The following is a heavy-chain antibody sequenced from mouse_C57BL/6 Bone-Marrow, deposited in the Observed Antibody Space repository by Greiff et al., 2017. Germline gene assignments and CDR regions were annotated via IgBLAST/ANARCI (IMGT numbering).Heavy chain of an antibody. CDR1: GFNIKDDY. Sequence: VQLQQSGAELVRPGASVKLSCTASGFNIKDDYMHWVKQRPEQGLEWIGWIDPENGDTEYASKFQGKATITADTSSNTAYLQLSSLTSEDTAVYYCTAHRQLRYYFDYWGQGTTLTVSS. V-gene: IGHV14-4*01. D-gene: IGHD3-2*02. CDR2: IDPENGDT. CDR3: TAHRQLRYYFDY. J-gene: IGHJ2*01.